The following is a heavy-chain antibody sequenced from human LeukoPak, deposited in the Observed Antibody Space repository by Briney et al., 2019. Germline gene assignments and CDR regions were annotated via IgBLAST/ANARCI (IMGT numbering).Heavy chain of an antibody. Sequence: GGSLRLSCAASGFTVSSNYMNWVRQAPGKGLEWVSVIYSGGSTYYADSVKGRFTISRGNSKNTLYLQMNSLRAEDTAVYYCARVPNAHYDSSGWVAFDIWGQGTMVTVSS. J-gene: IGHJ3*02. CDR1: GFTVSSNY. CDR3: ARVPNAHYDSSGWVAFDI. D-gene: IGHD3-22*01. CDR2: IYSGGST. V-gene: IGHV3-66*01.